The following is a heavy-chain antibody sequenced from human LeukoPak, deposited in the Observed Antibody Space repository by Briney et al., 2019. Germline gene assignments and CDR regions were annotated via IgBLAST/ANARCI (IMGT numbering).Heavy chain of an antibody. V-gene: IGHV4-39*01. CDR2: IFYSGST. D-gene: IGHD4-11*01. CDR1: GGSISSSNYY. J-gene: IGHJ6*02. Sequence: PSETLSLTCTVSGGSISSSNYYWGWIRQPPGKGLEWIGNIFYSGSTYYNPSLKSRVTISVDTSKNQFSLKLSSVTAADTAVYYCARLNSMTTVIRVTHYYGMDVWGQGTTVTVSS. CDR3: ARLNSMTTVIRVTHYYGMDV.